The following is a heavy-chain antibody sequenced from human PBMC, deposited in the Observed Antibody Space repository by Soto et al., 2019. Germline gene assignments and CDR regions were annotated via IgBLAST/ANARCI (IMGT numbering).Heavy chain of an antibody. CDR1: GGTFSRYA. D-gene: IGHD1-26*01. J-gene: IGHJ6*02. Sequence: VQLVQSGAEVKKPGSSVKVSCKASGGTFSRYAINWVRQAPGQGLEWMGGIIPIFGTANYAQKFQGRVTITADESTNTAFMELSSLRSEDTAVYYCAREGPYSGVSMGAYYYGMDVWGQGTTVTV. V-gene: IGHV1-69*01. CDR3: AREGPYSGVSMGAYYYGMDV. CDR2: IIPIFGTA.